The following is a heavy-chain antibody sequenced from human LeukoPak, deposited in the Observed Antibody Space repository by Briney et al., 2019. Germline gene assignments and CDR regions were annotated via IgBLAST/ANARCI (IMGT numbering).Heavy chain of an antibody. V-gene: IGHV3-23*01. D-gene: IGHD3-22*01. J-gene: IGHJ4*02. Sequence: PGGSLRLSCAASGFTFSSYAMSWVRQAPGEGLEWVSAISGSGGSTYYADSVKGRFTISRDNSKNTLYLQMNSLRAEDTAVYYCAKEKKGTNYYDSSGYRYFDYWGQGTLVTVSS. CDR1: GFTFSSYA. CDR2: ISGSGGST. CDR3: AKEKKGTNYYDSSGYRYFDY.